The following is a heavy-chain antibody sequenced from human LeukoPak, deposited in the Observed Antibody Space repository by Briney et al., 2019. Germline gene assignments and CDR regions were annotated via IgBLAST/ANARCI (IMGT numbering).Heavy chain of an antibody. J-gene: IGHJ4*02. CDR2: INWRDGNI. V-gene: IGHV3-20*04. CDR3: ARVVYSAYDYSTLLPPFDY. CDR1: GFTFDDYG. D-gene: IGHD5-12*01. Sequence: GGLLRTSCAASGFTFDDYGMSWGRQAPGEGLELGSGINWRDGNIAHAHSEKGRFTISRHNAKNSLYLQMHSLRAEDTALYSCARVVYSAYDYSTLLPPFDYWGQGTLVTVSS.